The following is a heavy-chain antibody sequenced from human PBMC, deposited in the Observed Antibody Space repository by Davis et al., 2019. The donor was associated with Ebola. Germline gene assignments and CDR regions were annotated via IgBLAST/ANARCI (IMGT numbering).Heavy chain of an antibody. Sequence: ASVKVSCKASGYTFTSYDINWVRQATGQGLEWMGWMNPNSGNTGYAQKFQGRVTITRNTSISTAYMELSSLTSDDTAVYYCARRQAYCTTGSCYRYRDYYMDVWGKGTTVTVFS. CDR1: GYTFTSYD. CDR3: ARRQAYCTTGSCYRYRDYYMDV. D-gene: IGHD2-2*01. V-gene: IGHV1-8*03. J-gene: IGHJ6*03. CDR2: MNPNSGNT.